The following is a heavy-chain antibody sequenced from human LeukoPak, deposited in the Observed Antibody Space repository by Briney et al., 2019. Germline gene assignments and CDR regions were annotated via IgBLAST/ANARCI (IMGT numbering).Heavy chain of an antibody. CDR1: GGSISSGDYY. V-gene: IGHV4-30-4*08. D-gene: IGHD3-3*01. J-gene: IGHJ6*03. Sequence: SQTLSLTCTVSGGSISSGDYYWSWIRQPPGKGLEWIGYIYYSGSTYYNPSLKSRVTISVDTSKNQFSLKLSSVTAADTAVYYCARVGNELRFLEWAIIYYYYYMDVWGKGTTVTVSS. CDR2: IYYSGST. CDR3: ARVGNELRFLEWAIIYYYYYMDV.